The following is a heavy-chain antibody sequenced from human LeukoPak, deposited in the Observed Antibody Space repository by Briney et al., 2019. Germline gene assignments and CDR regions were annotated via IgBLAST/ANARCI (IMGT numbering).Heavy chain of an antibody. CDR3: ASSEYIAAAGSGWFDP. J-gene: IGHJ5*02. D-gene: IGHD6-13*01. Sequence: SETLSLTCTVSGGSISSYYWSWIRQPAGKGLEWIGRIYTSGSTNYNPSLKGRVTMSVDTSKNQFSLKLSSVTAADTAVYYCASSEYIAAAGSGWFDPWGQGTLVTVSS. CDR2: IYTSGST. V-gene: IGHV4-4*07. CDR1: GGSISSYY.